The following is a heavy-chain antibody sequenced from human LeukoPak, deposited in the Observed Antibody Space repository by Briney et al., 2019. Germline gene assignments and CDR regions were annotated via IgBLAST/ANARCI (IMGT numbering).Heavy chain of an antibody. CDR2: IYYSGST. J-gene: IGHJ4*02. V-gene: IGHV4-31*03. Sequence: SSQTLSLTCTVSGGSISSGGYYWSWIPQHPGKGLEWIGYIYYSGSTYYNPSLKSRVTISVDTYKNQFSLKLSSVTAADTAVYYCARSEDCSGGSCYTVTPPDYWGQGTLVTVSS. D-gene: IGHD2-15*01. CDR3: ARSEDCSGGSCYTVTPPDY. CDR1: GGSISSGGYY.